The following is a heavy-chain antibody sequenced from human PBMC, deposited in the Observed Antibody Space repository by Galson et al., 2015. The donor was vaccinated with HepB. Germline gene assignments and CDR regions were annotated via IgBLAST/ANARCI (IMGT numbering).Heavy chain of an antibody. V-gene: IGHV6-1*01. CDR3: AYGVDV. J-gene: IGHJ6*02. CDR2: TYYRSRWYN. CDR1: GDSVSSNRAV. Sequence: CAISGDSVSSNRAVWNWIRQSPSRGLEWLGRTYYRSRWYNDYAVSVKSRISINADTSKNQVSLQLNSVTPDDTAVYYCAYGVDVWGQGTRATVS.